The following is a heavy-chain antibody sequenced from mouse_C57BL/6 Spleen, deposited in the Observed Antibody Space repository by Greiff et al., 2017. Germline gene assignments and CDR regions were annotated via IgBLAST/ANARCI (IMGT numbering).Heavy chain of an antibody. CDR2: IRNKANGSTT. Sequence: DVHLVESGGGLVQPGGSLSLSCAASGFTFTDYYMSWVRQPPGKALEWLGFIRNKANGSTTEYSASVKGRFTISRDNSKSILYLQMNALRAEDSATYYCARYKYYGSIYYYAMDYWGQGTSVTVSS. CDR3: ARYKYYGSIYYYAMDY. D-gene: IGHD1-1*01. V-gene: IGHV7-3*01. CDR1: GFTFTDYY. J-gene: IGHJ4*01.